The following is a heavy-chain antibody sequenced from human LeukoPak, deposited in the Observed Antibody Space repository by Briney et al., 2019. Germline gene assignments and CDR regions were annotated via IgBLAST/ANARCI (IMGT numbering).Heavy chain of an antibody. J-gene: IGHJ4*02. V-gene: IGHV3-53*01. Sequence: GGSLRLSCAASGFTVSSNYMSWVRQAPGKGLEWVSVIYSGGSTYYADSVKGRFTISRDNSKNTLYLQMNSLRAEDTAVYYCARSSGGYSGYDPFDYWGQGTLVTVSS. CDR3: ARSSGGYSGYDPFDY. D-gene: IGHD5-12*01. CDR1: GFTVSSNY. CDR2: IYSGGST.